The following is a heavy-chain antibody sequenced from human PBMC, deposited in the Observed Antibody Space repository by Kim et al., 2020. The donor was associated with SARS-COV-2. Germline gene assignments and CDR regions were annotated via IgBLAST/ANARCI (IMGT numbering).Heavy chain of an antibody. CDR3: ARLITIFGWVDY. V-gene: IGHV5-51*01. D-gene: IGHD3-3*01. J-gene: IGHJ4*02. Sequence: RYSPAFQAQVTISADKSISTAYLQWSSLKASDTAMYYCARLITIFGWVDYWGQGTLVTVSS.